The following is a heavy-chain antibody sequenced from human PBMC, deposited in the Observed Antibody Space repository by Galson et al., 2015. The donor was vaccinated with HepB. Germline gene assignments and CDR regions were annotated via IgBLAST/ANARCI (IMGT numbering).Heavy chain of an antibody. Sequence: ETLSLTCTFYGGSFSGLYWSWIRQSPGKGLEWIGDINHSGSTNYNPSLKSRVTISIDTSKNQFSLKLNSVTAADTAVYYCANGGGGGDCYSFCYFDYWGQGTLVTVSS. J-gene: IGHJ4*02. CDR2: INHSGST. CDR3: ANGGGGGDCYSFCYFDY. CDR1: GGSFSGLY. D-gene: IGHD2-21*02. V-gene: IGHV4-34*01.